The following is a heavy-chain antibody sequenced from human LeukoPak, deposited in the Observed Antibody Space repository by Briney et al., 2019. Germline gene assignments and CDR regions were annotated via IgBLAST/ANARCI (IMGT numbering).Heavy chain of an antibody. V-gene: IGHV3-21*01. CDR1: GHTFSSYS. J-gene: IGHJ4*02. CDR3: ARDSGRRGSSGNYYFDQ. CDR2: ISDSSSYI. Sequence: PGGSLRLYCAASGHTFSSYSMHWARQARGKGLEWVPCISDSSSYIYYADSVKGRFTISRDNAKNSLYLQMNSLRAEDTAVYYCARDSGRRGSSGNYYFDQSGQGALVTVSS. D-gene: IGHD3-22*01.